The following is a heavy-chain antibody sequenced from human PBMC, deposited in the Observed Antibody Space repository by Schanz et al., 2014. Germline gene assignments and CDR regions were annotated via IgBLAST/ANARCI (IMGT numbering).Heavy chain of an antibody. Sequence: QVQLQESGPGLVKPSETLSLTCTISGVSITNYYWAWVRQPPGKGLEWIGFISSSGSALYNPSLKTRVTISRDTSKNQVSLNLRSVTAADTAFYHCARELGREGGFDSWGQGTLVTVTS. CDR3: ARELGREGGFDS. D-gene: IGHD2-15*01. J-gene: IGHJ4*02. CDR2: ISSSGSA. V-gene: IGHV4-59*01. CDR1: GVSITNYY.